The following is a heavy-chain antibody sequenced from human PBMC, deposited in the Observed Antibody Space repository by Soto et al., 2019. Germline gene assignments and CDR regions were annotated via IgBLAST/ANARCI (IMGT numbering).Heavy chain of an antibody. Sequence: PGGSLRLSCAASGFTVSSNYMSWVRQAPGKGLEWVSVIYSGGNTYFADSVKDRFSISRDNSKNTLHLQMNSLRAVDTAVYYCAREGRPWGQGTLVTVSS. CDR3: AREGRP. V-gene: IGHV3-66*01. CDR2: IYSGGNT. D-gene: IGHD2-15*01. CDR1: GFTVSSNY. J-gene: IGHJ5*02.